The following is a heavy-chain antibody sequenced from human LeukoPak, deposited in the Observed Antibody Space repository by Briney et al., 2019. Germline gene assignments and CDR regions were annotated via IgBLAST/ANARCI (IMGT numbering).Heavy chain of an antibody. D-gene: IGHD2-15*01. Sequence: SETLSLTCTVSGGTFCTYYWNWIRQPPGKGLEWIGYIYYSGSTNYNPSLKSRLTISVDTSNNQFSLKLSSVTAADTAVYYCASTSGYSSGGSCYSSFDSWGQGTLVTVSS. CDR1: GGTFCTYY. CDR2: IYYSGST. CDR3: ASTSGYSSGGSCYSSFDS. V-gene: IGHV4-59*01. J-gene: IGHJ4*02.